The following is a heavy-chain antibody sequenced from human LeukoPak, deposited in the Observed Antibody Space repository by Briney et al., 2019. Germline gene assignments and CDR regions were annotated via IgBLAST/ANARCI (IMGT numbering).Heavy chain of an antibody. V-gene: IGHV3-7*01. CDR3: ARGGDPDY. D-gene: IGHD2-21*02. CDR1: GFTFSSYS. J-gene: IGHJ4*02. CDR2: IKQDGSEK. Sequence: GGSLRLSCAASGFTFSSYSMSWVRQAPGKGLEWVANIKQDGSEKYYVDSVKGRFTISRDNAKNSLYLQMNSLRAEDTAVYYCARGGDPDYWGQGTLVTVSS.